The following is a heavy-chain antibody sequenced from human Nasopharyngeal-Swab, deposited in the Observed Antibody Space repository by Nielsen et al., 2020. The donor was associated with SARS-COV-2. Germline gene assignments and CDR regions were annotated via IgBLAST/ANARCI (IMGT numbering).Heavy chain of an antibody. J-gene: IGHJ6*02. V-gene: IGHV3-23*01. CDR1: GFTFSSYA. CDR3: VKAGLGFRIAAAETGIAVAGTVGGYGMDV. D-gene: IGHD6-19*01. CDR2: ISGSGGST. Sequence: GESLKISCAASGFTFSSYAMSWVRQAPGKGLEWVSAISGSGGSTYYADSVKGRFTISRDNSKNTLYLQMSSLRAEDTAVYYCVKAGLGFRIAAAETGIAVAGTVGGYGMDVWGQGTTVTVLL.